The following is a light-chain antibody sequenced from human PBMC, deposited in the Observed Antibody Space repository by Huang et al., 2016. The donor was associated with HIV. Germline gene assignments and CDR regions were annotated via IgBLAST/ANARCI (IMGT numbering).Light chain of an antibody. CDR3: QQRSNWPGIT. V-gene: IGKV3-11*01. J-gene: IGKJ3*01. Sequence: EIVLTQSPATLSLSPWERATLSCRASQSVSSYLALYQQKPGQAPRLLIYDASNRATGIPARFSGSGSVTDFTLTISSLEPEDFAVYYCQQRSNWPGITFGPGTKVDIK. CDR2: DAS. CDR1: QSVSSY.